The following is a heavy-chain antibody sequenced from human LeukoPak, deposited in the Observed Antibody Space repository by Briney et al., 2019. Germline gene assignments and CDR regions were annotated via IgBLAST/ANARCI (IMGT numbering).Heavy chain of an antibody. J-gene: IGHJ4*02. V-gene: IGHV1-2*02. CDR3: ARGTRYYYGSGSPFDY. Sequence: ASVKVSCKASGYTFTGYYMHWVRQAPGQGLEWMGWINPNSGGTNYAQKFQGRVTMTRDTSISTAYMELSRLRSDDTAVYYCARGTRYYYGSGSPFDYWGQGTLVTVSS. CDR1: GYTFTGYY. D-gene: IGHD3-10*01. CDR2: INPNSGGT.